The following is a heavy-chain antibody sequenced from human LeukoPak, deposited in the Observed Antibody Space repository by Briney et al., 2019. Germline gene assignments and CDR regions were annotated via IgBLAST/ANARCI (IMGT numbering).Heavy chain of an antibody. J-gene: IGHJ4*02. CDR3: AREGWGYYFDF. V-gene: IGHV4-59*01. CDR2: VYYSGTT. CDR1: GGSISSYY. Sequence: TSETLSLTCTVSGGSISSYYWSWIRQPQGNGLEWIGYVYYSGTTNYNPSLKSRVTISVDTSKNQFSLKLSSVTAADTAVYYCAREGWGYYFDFWGQGTLVTVSS. D-gene: IGHD7-27*01.